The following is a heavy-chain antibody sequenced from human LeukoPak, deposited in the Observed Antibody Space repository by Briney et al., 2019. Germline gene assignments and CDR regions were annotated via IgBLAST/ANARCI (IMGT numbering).Heavy chain of an antibody. CDR3: AKRPTAYGAFDI. CDR1: GFTFNSYD. CDR2: ISDSGGST. V-gene: IGHV3-23*01. D-gene: IGHD3-16*01. Sequence: PGGSLRLSCAASGFTFNSYDMSWVRQAPGEGLEWVSAISDSGGSTSYADSVKGRFTISRDNSKNTLYLQMNSLRAEDTALYYCAKRPTAYGAFDIWGQGTMVTVSS. J-gene: IGHJ3*02.